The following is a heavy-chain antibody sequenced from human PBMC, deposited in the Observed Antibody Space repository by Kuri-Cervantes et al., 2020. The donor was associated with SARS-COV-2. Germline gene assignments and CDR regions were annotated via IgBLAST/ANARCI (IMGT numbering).Heavy chain of an antibody. D-gene: IGHD2-21*02. Sequence: SETLSLTCTVSGGSISSGDYYWSWIRQPPGEGLEWIGYIYYSGSTYYNPSLKSRVTISVDTSKNQFSLKLSSVTAADTAVYYCARDPSVTPGMDVWGQGTTVTVSS. V-gene: IGHV4-30-4*01. CDR3: ARDPSVTPGMDV. CDR2: IYYSGST. J-gene: IGHJ6*02. CDR1: GGSISSGDYY.